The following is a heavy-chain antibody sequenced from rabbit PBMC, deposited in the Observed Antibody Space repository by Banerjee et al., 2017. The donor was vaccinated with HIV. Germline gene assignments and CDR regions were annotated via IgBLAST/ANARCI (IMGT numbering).Heavy chain of an antibody. CDR2: IYTGSSGST. J-gene: IGHJ4*01. CDR3: ARGINVAGIPTYSLNL. V-gene: IGHV1S40*01. D-gene: IGHD3-3*01. CDR1: GFSFSSGYC. Sequence: QSLEESGGDLVKPGASLTLTCTASGFSFSSGYCMCWVRQAPGKGLEWIGCIYTGSSGSTYYASWAKGRFTISKTSSTTVTLQMTSLTAADTATYFCARGINVAGIPTYSLNLWGPGTLVTVS.